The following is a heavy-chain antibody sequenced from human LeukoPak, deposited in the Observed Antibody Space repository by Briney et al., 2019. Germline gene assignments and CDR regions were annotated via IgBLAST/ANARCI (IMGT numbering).Heavy chain of an antibody. CDR2: INTDGSST. V-gene: IGHV3-74*01. Sequence: GGSLRLSCAASGFTFSSYWMHWVRQAPGKGLVWVSRINTDGSSTSYADSVKGRFTISRDNAKNTLYLQMNSLRAEDTAVYYCAREVLMITFGGAYLIDYWGQGTLVTVSS. D-gene: IGHD3-16*01. CDR1: GFTFSSYW. J-gene: IGHJ4*02. CDR3: AREVLMITFGGAYLIDY.